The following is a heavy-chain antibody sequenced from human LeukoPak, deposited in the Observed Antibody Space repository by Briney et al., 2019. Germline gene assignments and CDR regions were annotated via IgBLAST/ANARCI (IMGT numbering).Heavy chain of an antibody. Sequence: GGSLRLSXVASGFTFSSWWMSWVRQAPGKGLEWVASIKQDGSEKYYVDSVKGRFTISKDNAKNSLYLHLNSLRGDDTAVYYCAREDHSKYEFWGQGTLVTVSS. V-gene: IGHV3-7*01. CDR1: GFTFSSWW. J-gene: IGHJ4*02. CDR2: IKQDGSEK. CDR3: AREDHSKYEF. D-gene: IGHD4-11*01.